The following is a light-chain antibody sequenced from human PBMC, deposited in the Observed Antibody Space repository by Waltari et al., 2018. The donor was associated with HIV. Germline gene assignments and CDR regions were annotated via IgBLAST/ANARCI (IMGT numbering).Light chain of an antibody. CDR2: EDN. CDR3: QSYDNNEVI. V-gene: IGLV6-57*01. CDR1: SGNIATNY. Sequence: FVLTQPHSVSESPGKTVTISCTRNSGNIATNYVQWYQQRPGSSPTTVIYEDNQRPSGVADRLADPIDDSSNSGAPTIAGLETDDEADYYWQSYDNNEVIFGGGTRLTVL. J-gene: IGLJ2*01.